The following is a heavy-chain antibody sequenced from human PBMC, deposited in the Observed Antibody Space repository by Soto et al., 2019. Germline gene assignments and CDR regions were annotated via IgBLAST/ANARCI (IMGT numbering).Heavy chain of an antibody. J-gene: IGHJ6*02. CDR2: IKTDGSEE. CDR1: GLTFRTYL. CDR3: AREMGIAARPPYYYGMDV. V-gene: IGHV3-7*01. Sequence: GGSLRLSCRTSGLTFRTYLMSWVRQAPGKGLEWVANIKTDGSEEYYADSVEGRFTISRDNTKNSLYLQMNSLRADDTAMYYCAREMGIAARPPYYYGMDVWGQGTTVTVSS. D-gene: IGHD6-6*01.